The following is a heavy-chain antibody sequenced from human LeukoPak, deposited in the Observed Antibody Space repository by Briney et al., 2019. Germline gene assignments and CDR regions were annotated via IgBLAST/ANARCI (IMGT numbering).Heavy chain of an antibody. D-gene: IGHD1/OR15-1a*01. CDR2: IYSGGST. CDR1: GFNFDDYA. J-gene: IGHJ4*02. V-gene: IGHV3-53*01. Sequence: GRSLTLSCAASGFNFDDYAMHWVRQAPGKGLEWVSVIYSGGSTYYADSVKGRFTISRDNSMNTLYLQMNSLRAEDTAVYYCAREWEQDWGQGTLVTVSS. CDR3: AREWEQD.